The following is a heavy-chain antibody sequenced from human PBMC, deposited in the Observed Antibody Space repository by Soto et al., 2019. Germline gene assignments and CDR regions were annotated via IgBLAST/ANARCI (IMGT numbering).Heavy chain of an antibody. D-gene: IGHD6-6*01. CDR1: GFTFSSYA. CDR2: ISGSGGST. Sequence: HPGGSLRLSCAASGFTFSSYAMSWVRQAPGKGLEWVSAISGSGGSTYYADSVKGRFTISRDNSKNTLYLQMNSLRAEDTAVYYCAKCIAARLQYYYGMDVWGQGTTVTVSS. CDR3: AKCIAARLQYYYGMDV. V-gene: IGHV3-23*01. J-gene: IGHJ6*02.